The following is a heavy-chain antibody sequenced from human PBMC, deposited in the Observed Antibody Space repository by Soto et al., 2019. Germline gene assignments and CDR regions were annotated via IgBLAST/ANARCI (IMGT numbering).Heavy chain of an antibody. J-gene: IGHJ4*02. CDR3: ARESEDLTSNFDY. CDR2: ISSTTNYI. Sequence: GRSLRLSCAASGFTFTRYSMNWVRQAPGKGLEWVSSISSTTNYIYYASSMKGRFTVYRENGKSSVYLEMNSLSAEDTAVYYRARESEDLTSNFDYWGQGTLVTVSS. CDR1: GFTFTRYS. V-gene: IGHV3-21*01.